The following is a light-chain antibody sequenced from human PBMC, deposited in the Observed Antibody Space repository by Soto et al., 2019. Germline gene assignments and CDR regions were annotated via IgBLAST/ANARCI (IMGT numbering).Light chain of an antibody. CDR3: QQYNGYPRT. Sequence: DIQMTQSPSTLSASVGDRVTITCRASRTIASWLAWYQQKPGKAPKLLIYKASTLESGVPSRFSGSGSETEFTLTISSLQPDDFATYYCQQYNGYPRTFGQGTKVEIK. J-gene: IGKJ1*01. CDR1: RTIASW. V-gene: IGKV1-5*03. CDR2: KAS.